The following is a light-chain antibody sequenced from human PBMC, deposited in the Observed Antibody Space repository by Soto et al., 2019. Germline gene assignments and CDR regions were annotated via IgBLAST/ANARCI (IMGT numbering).Light chain of an antibody. CDR3: SSYAGSNNFVV. V-gene: IGLV2-8*01. CDR2: EVS. CDR1: SSDVGGYNY. J-gene: IGLJ1*01. Sequence: QSALTQPPSASGSPGQSVTISCTGTSSDVGGYNYVSWHQQHPGKAPKLMIYEVSKRPSGVPDRFSGSKSGNTASLTVSGLQAEDVADYYCSSYAGSNNFVVFGTGTKLTVL.